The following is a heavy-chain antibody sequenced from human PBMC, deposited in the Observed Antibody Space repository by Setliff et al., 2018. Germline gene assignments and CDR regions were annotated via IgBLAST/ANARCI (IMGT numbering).Heavy chain of an antibody. CDR3: ARASSSDNYNFWSGYYDGDAFDI. CDR2: ISSSSSYI. CDR1: GFTFSSYS. D-gene: IGHD3-3*01. J-gene: IGHJ3*02. V-gene: IGHV3-21*01. Sequence: PGGSLRLSCADSGFTFSSYSMNWVRQAPGKGLQWVSSISSSSSYIYYADSVKGRFTISRDNAKNSLYLQMNSLRAEDTAVYYCARASSSDNYNFWSGYYDGDAFDIWGQVTMVTVSS.